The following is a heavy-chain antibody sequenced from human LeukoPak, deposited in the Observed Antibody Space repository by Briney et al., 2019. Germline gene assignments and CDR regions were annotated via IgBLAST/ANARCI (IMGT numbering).Heavy chain of an antibody. CDR3: AVAATIGAAAY. Sequence: SETLSLTCAVYGGSFSGYYWSWIRQPPGKGLEWIGEINHSGSTNYNPSLKSRVTISVDTSKNQFSLKLSSVTAAATAVSYWAVAATIGAAAYWGQGTLVTVSS. D-gene: IGHD5-24*01. J-gene: IGHJ4*02. CDR2: INHSGST. V-gene: IGHV4-34*01. CDR1: GGSFSGYY.